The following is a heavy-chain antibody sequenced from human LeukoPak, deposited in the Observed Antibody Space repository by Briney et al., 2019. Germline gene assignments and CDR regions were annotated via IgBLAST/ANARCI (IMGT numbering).Heavy chain of an antibody. D-gene: IGHD2/OR15-2a*01. Sequence: GVSLRLSCTASGNYWMHWVRQAPGKGLVWVSHINSDGSWTSYADSVKGRFTISKDNAKNTVYLQMNSLRAEDTAVYYCVSFYETYWGRGTLVTVSS. CDR2: INSDGSWT. CDR3: VSFYETY. J-gene: IGHJ4*02. V-gene: IGHV3-74*01. CDR1: GNYW.